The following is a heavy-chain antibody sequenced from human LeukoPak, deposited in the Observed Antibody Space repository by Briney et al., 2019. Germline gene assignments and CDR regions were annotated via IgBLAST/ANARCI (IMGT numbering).Heavy chain of an antibody. V-gene: IGHV4-34*01. J-gene: IGHJ4*02. CDR2: INHSGST. D-gene: IGHD7-27*01. CDR3: ARVGIPHYFDY. CDR1: SRSFSGYY. Sequence: SETLSLTCAVYSRSFSGYYWSWIRQPPGKGLEWIGEINHSGSTNYNPSLKSRVTISVDTSKNQFSLKLSSVTAADTAVFYCARVGIPHYFDYWGQGTLVTVSS.